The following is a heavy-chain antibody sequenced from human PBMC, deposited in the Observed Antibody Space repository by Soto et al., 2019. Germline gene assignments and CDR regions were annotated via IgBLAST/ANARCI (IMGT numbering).Heavy chain of an antibody. CDR2: IYYSGST. V-gene: IGHV4-39*01. D-gene: IGHD6-19*01. CDR3: ARNIAVAGGEVDY. Sequence: QLQLQESGPGLVKPSETLSLTCTVSGGSISSSSYYWGWIRQPPGKGLEWIGSIYYSGSTYYNPSLKSRVTISVDTSKNQFSLKLSSVTAADTAVYYCARNIAVAGGEVDYWGQGTLVTVSS. CDR1: GGSISSSSYY. J-gene: IGHJ4*02.